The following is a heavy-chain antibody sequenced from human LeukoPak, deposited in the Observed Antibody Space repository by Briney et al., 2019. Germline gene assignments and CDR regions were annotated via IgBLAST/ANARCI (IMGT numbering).Heavy chain of an antibody. CDR3: ARVYRDDFWSGYSTHFDY. J-gene: IGHJ4*02. D-gene: IGHD3-3*01. CDR2: IYYSGST. Sequence: SETLSLTCSVSGGSISSYYWSWIRQPPGKGLEWIGYIYYSGSTKYNPSLRSRVTISVDTSKNQFSLKVSSVAAADTAVYYCARVYRDDFWSGYSTHFDYWGQGTLVTVSS. V-gene: IGHV4-59*01. CDR1: GGSISSYY.